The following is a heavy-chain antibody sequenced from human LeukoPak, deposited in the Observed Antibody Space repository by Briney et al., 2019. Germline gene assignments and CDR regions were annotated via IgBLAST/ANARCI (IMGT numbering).Heavy chain of an antibody. CDR2: ISSSSSSI. CDR3: ARGRYCSGGNCYADY. CDR1: GFTFSTYS. J-gene: IGHJ4*02. D-gene: IGHD2-15*01. V-gene: IGHV3-21*01. Sequence: PGGSLRLSCAASGFTFSTYSMNWVRQAPGKGLEWVSCISSSSSSIYYADSLKGRFTISGDNAKNSLYLQMNSLRAEDTAIYYCARGRYCSGGNCYADYWGQGTLVTVSS.